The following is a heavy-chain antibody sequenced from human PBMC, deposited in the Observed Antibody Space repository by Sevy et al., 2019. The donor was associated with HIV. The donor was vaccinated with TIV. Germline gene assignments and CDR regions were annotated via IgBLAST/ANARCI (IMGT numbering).Heavy chain of an antibody. CDR3: AKRYCSTITCYDDDFWNPYYFYGLDV. Sequence: GSLRLSCAASGFIFSNYPMSWVRHSPGKGLEWVSDISAGGTTTYYVDSVEGRFTLSGDNSKNTGSLRMNSLGAEDTAMNYCAKRYCSTITCYDDDFWNPYYFYGLDVWGQGISVTVSS. D-gene: IGHD2-2*01. V-gene: IGHV3-23*01. J-gene: IGHJ6*02. CDR1: GFIFSNYP. CDR2: ISAGGTTT.